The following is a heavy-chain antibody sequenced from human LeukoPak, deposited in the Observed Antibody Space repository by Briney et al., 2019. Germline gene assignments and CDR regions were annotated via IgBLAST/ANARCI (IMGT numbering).Heavy chain of an antibody. Sequence: GGSLRLSCTVSGFTFGDYPVSWFRQAPGKGLEWVGFIRSKTYGGTTEYAASVKGRFTISRDDSKSIAFLQMNSLKTEDTAVYYCTASDHLYCSSISCHFDYWGQGTLVTVSS. V-gene: IGHV3-49*03. J-gene: IGHJ4*02. CDR1: GFTFGDYP. D-gene: IGHD2-2*01. CDR3: TASDHLYCSSISCHFDY. CDR2: IRSKTYGGTT.